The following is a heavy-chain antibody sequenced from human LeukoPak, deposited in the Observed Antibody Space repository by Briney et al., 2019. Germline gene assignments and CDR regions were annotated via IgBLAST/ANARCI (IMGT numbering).Heavy chain of an antibody. D-gene: IGHD3-10*01. CDR2: IYYSGST. J-gene: IGHJ6*03. Sequence: SETLSLTCTVSGGSISSYYWSWIRQPPGKGLEWFGYIYYSGSTNYNPSLKSRVTISVDTSKNQFSLKLSSVTAADTAVYYCARAVGSYYYYYYMDVWGKGTTVTVSS. CDR1: GGSISSYY. CDR3: ARAVGSYYYYYYMDV. V-gene: IGHV4-59*01.